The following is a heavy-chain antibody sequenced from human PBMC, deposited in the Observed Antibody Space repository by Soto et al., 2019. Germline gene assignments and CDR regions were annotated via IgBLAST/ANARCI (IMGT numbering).Heavy chain of an antibody. CDR3: ARDKTLFTYYYDSSGYYGMDV. J-gene: IGHJ6*02. Sequence: GGSTRLSCAASGLTVCSYSMNWVRQDPGKGLEWVSYISSSSSTIYYADSVKGRFTISRDNAKNSLYLQMNSLRDEDTAVYYCARDKTLFTYYYDSSGYYGMDVWGQGTTVTVSS. CDR2: ISSSSSTI. CDR1: GLTVCSYS. D-gene: IGHD3-22*01. V-gene: IGHV3-48*02.